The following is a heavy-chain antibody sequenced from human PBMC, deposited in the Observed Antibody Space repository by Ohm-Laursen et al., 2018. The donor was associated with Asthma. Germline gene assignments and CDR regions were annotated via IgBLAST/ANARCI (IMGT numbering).Heavy chain of an antibody. CDR3: AREDFDWPPGYCDY. CDR1: GGSISRGHYY. D-gene: IGHD3-9*01. CDR2: IHYSGSN. V-gene: IGHV4-31*03. J-gene: IGHJ4*02. Sequence: TLSLTCTVSGGSISRGHYYWTWIRQRPGKGLEWIGNIHYSGSNIYNPSLESRLSISVDTSKNQFSLKLSSVTAADTAVYYCAREDFDWPPGYCDYWGQGTLVTVSS.